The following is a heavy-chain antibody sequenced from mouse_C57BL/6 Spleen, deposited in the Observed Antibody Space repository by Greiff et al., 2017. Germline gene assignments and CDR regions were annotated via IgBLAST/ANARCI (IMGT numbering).Heavy chain of an antibody. CDR2: ISSGGSYT. Sequence: EVKLVESGGDLVKPGGSLKLSCAASGFTFSSYGMSWVRQTPDKRLEWVATISSGGSYTYYPDSVKGRFTISRDHAKNPLSLQMSRMKSEDTAREYCARHVSVSPVVGEYFDVWGTGTTVTVSS. V-gene: IGHV5-6*01. D-gene: IGHD1-1*01. J-gene: IGHJ1*03. CDR3: ARHVSVSPVVGEYFDV. CDR1: GFTFSSYG.